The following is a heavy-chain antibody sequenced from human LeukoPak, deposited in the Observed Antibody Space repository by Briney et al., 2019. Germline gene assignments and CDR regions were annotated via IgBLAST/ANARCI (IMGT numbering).Heavy chain of an antibody. Sequence: GGSLRLSCAASGLTVSNAWMSWVRQAPGKGLEWVGRIKSESEGGTTDYAAPVKGRFTISRDESKTTLYLQMSNLKTEDTAVYYCATECDSSGYYEPDDAFDIWGQGTMVTVSS. CDR2: IKSESEGGTT. CDR3: ATECDSSGYYEPDDAFDI. CDR1: GLTVSNAW. J-gene: IGHJ3*02. V-gene: IGHV3-15*01. D-gene: IGHD3-22*01.